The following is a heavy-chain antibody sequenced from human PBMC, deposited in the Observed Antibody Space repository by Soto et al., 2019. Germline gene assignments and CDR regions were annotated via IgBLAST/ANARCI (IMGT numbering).Heavy chain of an antibody. Sequence: GGSLRLSCAASGFSVSSSHMIWVRQAPGKGLEWVSVIYSGGATYYAVSVKGRFTISRDRSKNTVYLQMDGLRAEDTAVYHCAKEQAEAGTFWGQGTLVTVSS. J-gene: IGHJ4*02. V-gene: IGHV3-53*01. D-gene: IGHD6-13*01. CDR3: AKEQAEAGTF. CDR2: IYSGGAT. CDR1: GFSVSSSH.